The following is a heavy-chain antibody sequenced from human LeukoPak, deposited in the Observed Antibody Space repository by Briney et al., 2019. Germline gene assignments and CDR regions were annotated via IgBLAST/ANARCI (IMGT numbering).Heavy chain of an antibody. D-gene: IGHD4-17*01. Sequence: GGSLRLSCAASGFTFNIYDMHWVRQPTGKGLEWVSAIGTDDDTYYLDSVEGRFTISRDNAKNSLYLQMNSLRAGDTAVYYCARVPPTGDAFDIWGQGTMVTAS. CDR1: GFTFNIYD. J-gene: IGHJ3*02. CDR3: ARVPPTGDAFDI. V-gene: IGHV3-13*04. CDR2: IGTDDDT.